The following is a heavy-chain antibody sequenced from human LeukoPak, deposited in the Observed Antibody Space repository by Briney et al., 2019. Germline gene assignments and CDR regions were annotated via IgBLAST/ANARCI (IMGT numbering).Heavy chain of an antibody. CDR2: IGTSSTTI. V-gene: IGHV3-48*01. CDR1: GFTFSSYT. CDR3: ARFAAGGSYYYYMDV. J-gene: IGHJ6*03. Sequence: GGSLRLSCAASGFTFSSYTMNWVRQPPGKGLEWVSSIGTSSTTIYYADSVKGRFTISRDNAKNSLYLQMNSLRADDTAVYYCARFAAGGSYYYYMDVWGKGTTVTVSS. D-gene: IGHD6-25*01.